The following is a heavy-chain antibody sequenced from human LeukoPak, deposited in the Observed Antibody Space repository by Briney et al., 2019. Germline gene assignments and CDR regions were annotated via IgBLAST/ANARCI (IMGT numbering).Heavy chain of an antibody. CDR2: INPDGSST. Sequence: GGSLRLSCAASGFTFSSYWMHWVRQAPGKGLVWVPRINPDGSSTADADSVKGRFTISRDNSKNTLYLQMNSLRAEDTAVYYCAREPDYYGMDVWGQGTTVTVSS. V-gene: IGHV3-74*01. J-gene: IGHJ6*02. CDR1: GFTFSSYW. CDR3: AREPDYYGMDV.